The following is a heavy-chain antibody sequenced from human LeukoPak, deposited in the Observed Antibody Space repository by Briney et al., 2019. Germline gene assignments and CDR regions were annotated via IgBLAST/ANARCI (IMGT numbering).Heavy chain of an antibody. D-gene: IGHD3-10*01. Sequence: ASVKVSCKASGGTFSSYAISWVRQAPGQGLEWVGWISAYNGGTAYAQKLQDRVTLTTDKATRTVYIELRSLTSDDTAKYYCARASRMVRGAFDVWGQGTMVTVSS. J-gene: IGHJ3*01. CDR1: GGTFSSYA. V-gene: IGHV1-18*01. CDR2: ISAYNGGT. CDR3: ARASRMVRGAFDV.